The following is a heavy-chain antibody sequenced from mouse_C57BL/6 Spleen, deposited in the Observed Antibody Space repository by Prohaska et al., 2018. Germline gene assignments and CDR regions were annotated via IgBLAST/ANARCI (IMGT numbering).Heavy chain of an antibody. J-gene: IGHJ4*01. CDR3: ARRADYDYDDAMDY. Sequence: EVQLVESGGGLVKPGGSLKLSCAASGFTFSDYGLHWVSQAPEKGLEWFAYISSVSSTIYYADTVKGRFTSSRDNAKNTLFLQMTSLRSEDTAMYYCARRADYDYDDAMDYWGQGTSVTVSS. CDR2: ISSVSSTI. V-gene: IGHV5-17*01. D-gene: IGHD2-4*01. CDR1: GFTFSDYG.